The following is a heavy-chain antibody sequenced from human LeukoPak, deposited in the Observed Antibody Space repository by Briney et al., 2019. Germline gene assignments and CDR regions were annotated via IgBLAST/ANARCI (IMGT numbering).Heavy chain of an antibody. D-gene: IGHD3-10*01. CDR1: GFTFSNYA. CDR2: ISYDGNNK. Sequence: PGGSLRLSCAASGFTFSNYAMHWVRQAPGKGLEWVAVISYDGNNKYYADSVKGRFTISRDNSKNTLYLQMNSLRAEDTAVYYCAKDWYYYGSGSKGNYYYYYMDVWGKGTTVTISS. CDR3: AKDWYYYGSGSKGNYYYYYMDV. J-gene: IGHJ6*03. V-gene: IGHV3-30*04.